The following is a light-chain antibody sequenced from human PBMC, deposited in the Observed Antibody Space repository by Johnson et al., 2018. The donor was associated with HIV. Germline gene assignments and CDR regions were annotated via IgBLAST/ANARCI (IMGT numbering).Light chain of an antibody. Sequence: QSVLTQPPSVSAAPGQKVTISCSGSSSNIGKNYVSWYQQLPGKAPKLLIYENNERPSGIPDRFSGPKSGTSATLGITGLQTGGEADHYCGTWDSTLSAGGYVFGTVPKVTVL. J-gene: IGLJ1*01. CDR2: ENN. CDR1: SSNIGKNY. CDR3: GTWDSTLSAGGYV. V-gene: IGLV1-51*01.